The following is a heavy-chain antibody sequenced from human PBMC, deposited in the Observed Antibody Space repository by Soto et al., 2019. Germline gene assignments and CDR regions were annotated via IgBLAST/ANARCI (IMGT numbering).Heavy chain of an antibody. V-gene: IGHV3-33*01. CDR1: GFTFGGYG. J-gene: IGHJ4*02. CDR3: VRDAVGATPYFGYLDY. CDR2: IWNDGSKK. Sequence: GGSLRLSCEASGFTFGGYGMHWVRQAPGKGLEWVAIIWNDGSKKYYADSVKGRFTISRDNSRDTLYLEMNSLRAEDTSVYYCVRDAVGATPYFGYLDYWGQGSQVTVSS. D-gene: IGHD1-26*01.